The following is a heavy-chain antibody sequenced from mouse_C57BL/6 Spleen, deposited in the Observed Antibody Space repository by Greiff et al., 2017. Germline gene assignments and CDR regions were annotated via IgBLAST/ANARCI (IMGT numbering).Heavy chain of an antibody. D-gene: IGHD1-1*01. J-gene: IGHJ1*03. Sequence: VQLQQSGPGLVQPSQSLSITCTVSGFSLTSYGVHWVRQSPGKGLEWLGVIWRGGSTDYNAAFMSRLSITKDNSKSQVFFKMNSLQADDTAIYYCAKNPPDYYGSSYGYWYFDVWGTGTTVTVSS. V-gene: IGHV2-5*01. CDR2: IWRGGST. CDR3: AKNPPDYYGSSYGYWYFDV. CDR1: GFSLTSYG.